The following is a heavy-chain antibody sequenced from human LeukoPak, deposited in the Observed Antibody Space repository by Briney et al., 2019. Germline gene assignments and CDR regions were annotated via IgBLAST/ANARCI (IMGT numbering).Heavy chain of an antibody. Sequence: SETLSLTCTVPGGSISSYYCSSVRQPPGKGLEWIGYIYYSGSTNYNPSLKSRVTISVDTPKNQFSLKLSSVTAADTAVYYCARGRYSGYDWVDYWGQGTLVTVSS. CDR2: IYYSGST. D-gene: IGHD5-12*01. CDR3: ARGRYSGYDWVDY. J-gene: IGHJ4*02. CDR1: GGSISSYY. V-gene: IGHV4-59*01.